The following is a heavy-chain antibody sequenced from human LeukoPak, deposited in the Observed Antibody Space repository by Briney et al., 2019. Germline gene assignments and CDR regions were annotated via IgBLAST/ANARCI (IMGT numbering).Heavy chain of an antibody. D-gene: IGHD2-8*02. CDR2: IIPILGIA. J-gene: IGHJ4*02. Sequence: EASVKVSCKASGGTFGSYAISWVRQAPGQGLEWMGRIIPILGIANYAQKFQGRVTITADKSTSTAYMELSSLRSEDTAVYYCARTEPLVAPGRFDYWGQGTLVTVSS. CDR1: GGTFGSYA. CDR3: ARTEPLVAPGRFDY. V-gene: IGHV1-69*04.